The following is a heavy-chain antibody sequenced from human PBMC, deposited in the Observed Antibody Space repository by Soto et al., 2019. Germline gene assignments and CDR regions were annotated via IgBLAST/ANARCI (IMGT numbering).Heavy chain of an antibody. Sequence: GESLKISCKGSGYSFTSYWIGWVRQMPGKGLEWMGIIYPGDSDTRYSPSFQGQVTISADKSISTAYLQWSSLKASDTAMYYCANSPPAAGTDYWFDPWGQGTLVTVSS. J-gene: IGHJ5*02. V-gene: IGHV5-51*01. D-gene: IGHD6-13*01. CDR1: GYSFTSYW. CDR3: ANSPPAAGTDYWFDP. CDR2: IYPGDSDT.